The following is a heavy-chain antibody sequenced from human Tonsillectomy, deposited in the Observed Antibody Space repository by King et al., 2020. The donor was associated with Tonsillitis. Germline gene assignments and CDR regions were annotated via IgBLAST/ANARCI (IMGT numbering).Heavy chain of an antibody. CDR2: IKQDGSEK. CDR1: GFTFNTYW. Sequence: VQLVESGGGLVQPGGSLRLSCAASGFTFNTYWMSWVRQAPGKGLEWVAHIKQDGSEKYYVDSVKGRFTISRDNAKNSLYLQMNSLRLDDTAVYYCASGGWHDYWGQGNLVTVSS. V-gene: IGHV3-7*03. J-gene: IGHJ4*02. CDR3: ASGGWHDY. D-gene: IGHD6-19*01.